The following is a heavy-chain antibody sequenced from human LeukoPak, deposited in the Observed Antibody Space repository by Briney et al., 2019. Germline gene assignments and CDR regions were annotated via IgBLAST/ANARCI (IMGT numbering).Heavy chain of an antibody. CDR2: INPNSGGT. V-gene: IGHV1-2*02. D-gene: IGHD6-13*01. J-gene: IGHJ3*02. Sequence: ASVKVSCKASGYTFTGYYMHWVRQAPGQGLEWMGWINPNSGGTNYAQKFQGRVTMTRDTSISTAYMELSRLRSDDTAVYYCAIELPPGYSSSWSSDAFDIWGQGTMVTVSS. CDR1: GYTFTGYY. CDR3: AIELPPGYSSSWSSDAFDI.